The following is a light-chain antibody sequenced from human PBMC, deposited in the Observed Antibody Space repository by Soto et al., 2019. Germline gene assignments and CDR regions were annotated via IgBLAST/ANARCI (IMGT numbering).Light chain of an antibody. CDR2: DAS. V-gene: IGKV1-5*01. CDR3: QQYNTYWT. J-gene: IGKJ1*01. CDR1: QSISSW. Sequence: DIQMTQSPSTLSASVGDRVTITCRASQSISSWLAWYQQKPGKAPKLLIYDASSLEGGVPSRFSGSGSGTEFTLTISSLQPDDFATDYCQQYNTYWTFGQGTKVDIK.